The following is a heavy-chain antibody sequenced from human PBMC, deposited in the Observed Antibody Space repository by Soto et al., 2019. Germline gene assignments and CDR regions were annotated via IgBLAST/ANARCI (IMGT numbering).Heavy chain of an antibody. CDR3: ARRHLAVAVSPWFDP. CDR1: GLSITDSEMG. J-gene: IGHJ5*02. D-gene: IGHD6-19*01. Sequence: QVTLKESGPVLVKPTETLTLRCTVSGLSITDSEMGVSWIRQTPGQPLEWLAHIDSGGEKSYRPFLKSRLAISKDTSKSQIVLTMTNMDPADTATYYCARRHLAVAVSPWFDPWGQGIPVTVSS. CDR2: IDSGGEK. V-gene: IGHV2-26*01.